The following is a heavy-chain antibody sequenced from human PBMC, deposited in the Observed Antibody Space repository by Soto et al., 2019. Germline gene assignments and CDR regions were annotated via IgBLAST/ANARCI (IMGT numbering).Heavy chain of an antibody. V-gene: IGHV1-3*01. CDR1: GYTFSAYP. D-gene: IGHD3-10*01. CDR2: INAANGDT. CDR3: AKSGSLDS. Sequence: VQLVQSGAEVRKPGTSVRVSCKASGYTFSAYPIHWVCQAPGQRLECMGWINAANGDTRNSQKFQGRPTTTRDTPATTAYMDLSSLTSEDTAVYYCAKSGSLDSWGQGTPITVSS. J-gene: IGHJ4*02.